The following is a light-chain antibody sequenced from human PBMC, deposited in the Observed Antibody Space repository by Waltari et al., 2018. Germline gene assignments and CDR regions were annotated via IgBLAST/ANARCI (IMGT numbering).Light chain of an antibody. CDR2: GNS. CDR3: QSYDSSLSAWV. Sequence: QSVLTQPPSVSGAPGQRVTISCTGSSSNIGAGYDVHWYQQLPGTAPKLLLYGNSNRPSGVPDRFPCSKSGTSASLAITGLQAEDEADYYCQSYDSSLSAWVFGGGTKLTVL. CDR1: SSNIGAGYD. J-gene: IGLJ3*02. V-gene: IGLV1-40*01.